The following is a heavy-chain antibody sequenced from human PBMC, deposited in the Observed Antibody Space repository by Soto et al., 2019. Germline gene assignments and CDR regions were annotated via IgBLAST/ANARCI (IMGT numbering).Heavy chain of an antibody. V-gene: IGHV5-51*01. CDR2: IYPGDSDT. D-gene: IGHD3-10*01. CDR1: GYSFTTYW. CDR3: ARHMYGSGSFNLHHYAIDF. J-gene: IGHJ6*02. Sequence: GESLKISCKGSGYSFTTYWIGLVRQMPGKGLEWMGVIYPGDSDTRYSPSFQGQVTISADKSISTAYLQWSSLKASDTAMYYCARHMYGSGSFNLHHYAIDFWGQGTTVTVSS.